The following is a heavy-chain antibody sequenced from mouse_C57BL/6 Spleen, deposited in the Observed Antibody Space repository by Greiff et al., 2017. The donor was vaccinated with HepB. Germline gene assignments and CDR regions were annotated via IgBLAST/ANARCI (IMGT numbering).Heavy chain of an antibody. V-gene: IGHV5-16*01. CDR2: INYDGSST. J-gene: IGHJ3*01. Sequence: EVKLMDSEGGLVQPGSSMKLSCTASGFTFSDYYMAWVRQVPEKGLEWVANINYDGSSTYYLDSLKSRFIISRDNAKNILYLQMSSLKSEDTATYYCAREGALDSSGYGFAYWGQGTLVTVSA. CDR1: GFTFSDYY. D-gene: IGHD3-2*02. CDR3: AREGALDSSGYGFAY.